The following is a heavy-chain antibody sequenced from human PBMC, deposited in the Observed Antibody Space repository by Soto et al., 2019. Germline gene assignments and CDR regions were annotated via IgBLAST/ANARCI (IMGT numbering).Heavy chain of an antibody. CDR1: GGSISSYY. V-gene: IGHV4-59*08. CDR2: FYFSGST. Sequence: PSETLSLTCTVSGGSISSYYWSWIRQPPGKGLEWIWYFYFSGSTNYTPSLKSRVTISVDTSKNQFSLKLSSVTAADTAVYYCSRIAVAGSQADYWGQGTLVTVSS. D-gene: IGHD6-19*01. CDR3: SRIAVAGSQADY. J-gene: IGHJ4*02.